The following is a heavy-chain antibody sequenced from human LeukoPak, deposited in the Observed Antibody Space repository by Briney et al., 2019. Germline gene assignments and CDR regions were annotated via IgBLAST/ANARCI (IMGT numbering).Heavy chain of an antibody. CDR1: GGSISSGVYY. J-gene: IGHJ4*02. CDR3: ARDLGGGSFDF. V-gene: IGHV4-31*03. D-gene: IGHD2-15*01. CDR2: IYYSGST. Sequence: TLSLTCTVSGGSISSGVYYWSWIRQHPGKGLEWIGYIYYSGSTYYSPSLKSRLTISVDTSKNQFSLKLSSVTAADTAVYYCARDLGGGSFDFWGQGTLVTVSS.